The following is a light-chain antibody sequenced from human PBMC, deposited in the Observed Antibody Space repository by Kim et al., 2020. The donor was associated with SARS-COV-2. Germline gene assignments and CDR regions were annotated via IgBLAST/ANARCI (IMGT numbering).Light chain of an antibody. CDR2: AAS. V-gene: IGKV1-27*01. CDR3: QEYNSAPPKT. J-gene: IGKJ1*01. CDR1: QGISNY. Sequence: DIQMTQSPSSLSASVGDRVTITCRASQGISNYLAWYQQKPGKVPKLLIYAASTLQSGVPSRFSGSGSGTDFTLTISSLQPEDVATYYCQEYNSAPPKTFGQGTKVDIK.